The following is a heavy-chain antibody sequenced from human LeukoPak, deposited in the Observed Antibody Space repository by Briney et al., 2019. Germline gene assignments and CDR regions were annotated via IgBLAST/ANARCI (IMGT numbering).Heavy chain of an antibody. V-gene: IGHV4-34*01. J-gene: IGHJ4*02. CDR2: IYYSGST. D-gene: IGHD3-10*01. CDR3: ARYVVRGVIIV. CDR1: GGSFSGYY. Sequence: PSETLSLTCAVYGGSFSGYYWSWIRQPPGKGLEWIGSIYYSGSTYYNPSLKSRVTISVDTSKNQFSLKLSSVTAADTAVYYCARYVVRGVIIVWGQGTLVTVSS.